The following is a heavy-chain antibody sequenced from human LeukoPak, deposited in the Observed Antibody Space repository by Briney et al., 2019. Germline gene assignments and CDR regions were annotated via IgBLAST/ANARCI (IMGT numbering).Heavy chain of an antibody. J-gene: IGHJ4*02. Sequence: SETLSLTCTLSGGSISGSSYYWGWIRQPPGKGLEWIGGIYYSGRTYYNPSLKSRVTISVDTSKNQFSLKLSSVTAADTAIYYCATIAAAGNSFNDWGQGTLVAVSS. CDR3: ATIAAAGNSFND. CDR1: GGSISGSSYY. D-gene: IGHD6-13*01. CDR2: IYYSGRT. V-gene: IGHV4-39*07.